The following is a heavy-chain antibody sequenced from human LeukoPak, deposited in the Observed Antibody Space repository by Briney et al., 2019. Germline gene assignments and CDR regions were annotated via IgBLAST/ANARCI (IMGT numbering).Heavy chain of an antibody. J-gene: IGHJ4*02. CDR3: ARSLCYDTGCSFDN. V-gene: IGHV3-9*01. CDR2: ISWNSGSI. CDR1: GFTFDDYA. Sequence: GRSLRLSCAASGFTFDDYAMHWVRQAPGKGLEWVSGISWNSGSIGYADSVKGRFTISRDNAKNSLFLQMTSLRAADTAVYYCARSLCYDTGCSFDNWGQGTLVTVSS. D-gene: IGHD2-15*01.